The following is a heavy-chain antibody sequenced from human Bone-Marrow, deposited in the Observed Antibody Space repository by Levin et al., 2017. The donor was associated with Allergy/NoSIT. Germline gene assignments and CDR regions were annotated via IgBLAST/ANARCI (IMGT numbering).Heavy chain of an antibody. Sequence: GGSLRLSCSASGFTFSIYNMNWVRQTPGKGLEWVSSISSSSTYIYQADSVKGRFTISRDNAKNSLYLQMNSLRVEDTAVYYCARGRPPDNDSGSFNWFDPWGQGTLVTVSS. CDR1: GFTFSIYN. J-gene: IGHJ5*02. CDR3: ARGRPPDNDSGSFNWFDP. D-gene: IGHD3-10*01. CDR2: ISSSSTYI. V-gene: IGHV3-21*06.